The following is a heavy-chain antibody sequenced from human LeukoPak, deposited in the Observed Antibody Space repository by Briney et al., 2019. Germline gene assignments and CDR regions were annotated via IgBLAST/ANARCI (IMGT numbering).Heavy chain of an antibody. CDR1: GGSISSYY. CDR3: ARGGANYYGSGSYWGFDL. D-gene: IGHD3-10*01. CDR2: ISYIGRT. V-gene: IGHV4-59*08. J-gene: IGHJ2*01. Sequence: SQTLSLTCTVSGGSISSYYWSWIRQPPGKGLEWIGYISYIGRTYYNPSLRSRVTISVDTSKNHFSLKLSSVTAADTAVYYCARGGANYYGSGSYWGFDLWGRGTLVSVSS.